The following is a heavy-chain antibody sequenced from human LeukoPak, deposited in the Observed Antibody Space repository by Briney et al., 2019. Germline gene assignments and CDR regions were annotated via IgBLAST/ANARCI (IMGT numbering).Heavy chain of an antibody. CDR3: ARDLLVGATGSYYFDY. J-gene: IGHJ4*02. Sequence: GGSLRLSCAASGFAVTNKYMSWVRQAPGKGLEWVSSISSSSSYIYYADSVKGRFTISRDNAKNSLYLQMNSLRAEDTAVYYCARDLLVGATGSYYFDYWGQGTLVTVSS. D-gene: IGHD1-26*01. V-gene: IGHV3-21*01. CDR2: ISSSSSYI. CDR1: GFAVTNKY.